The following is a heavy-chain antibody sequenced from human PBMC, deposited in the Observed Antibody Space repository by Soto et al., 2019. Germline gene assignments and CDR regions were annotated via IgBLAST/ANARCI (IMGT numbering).Heavy chain of an antibody. D-gene: IGHD2-2*01. J-gene: IGHJ5*02. V-gene: IGHV1-69*13. CDR3: ARSFSSIKSCFDT. CDR1: GGSYSSYI. CDR2: IIPIFGTP. Sequence: SVKVSCKASGGSYSSYIITRVRQAPGQGLEWMGGIIPIFGTPDYAQKFQGRVTITADESTTTAYMELSSLTSEDTAVYFCARSFSSIKSCFDTWGQGTLVTVSS.